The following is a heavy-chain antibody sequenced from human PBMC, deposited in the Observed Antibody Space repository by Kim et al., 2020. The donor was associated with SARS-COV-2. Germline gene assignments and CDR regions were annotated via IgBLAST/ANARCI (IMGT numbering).Heavy chain of an antibody. CDR2: ISYGGST. CDR3: ARLGCSVDTCYYSDNWFDP. V-gene: IGHV4-59*13. J-gene: IGHJ5*02. CDR1: GASFSSYY. D-gene: IGHD2-15*01. Sequence: SETLSLTCNVSGASFSSYYWSWIRQYPGKGLEWIGYISYGGSTKYNPSLKSRVTISLVTSKNQFSLKLSSVTAADTAVYYCARLGCSVDTCYYSDNWFDPWGQGTLVTVSS.